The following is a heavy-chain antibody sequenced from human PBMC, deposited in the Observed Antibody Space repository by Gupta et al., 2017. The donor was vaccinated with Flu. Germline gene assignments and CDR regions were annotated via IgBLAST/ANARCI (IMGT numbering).Heavy chain of an antibody. CDR2: IKTGGSDT. J-gene: IGHJ6*02. V-gene: IGHV3-74*01. Sequence: VHLVESGGGLVQRGGSLILSCSASGFAFSNSWMHWVRQPPGKGLVWVSRIKTGGSDTTYADSVKGRFTISRDNAKNTVYLQMNSLRGEDTAVYYCVTEGKLTDNRMQYYYGMDVWGQGTTVTVSS. D-gene: IGHD3-9*01. CDR1: GFAFSNSW. CDR3: VTEGKLTDNRMQYYYGMDV.